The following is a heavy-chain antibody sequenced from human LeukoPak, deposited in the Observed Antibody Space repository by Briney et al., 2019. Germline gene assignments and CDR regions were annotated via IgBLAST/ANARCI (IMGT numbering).Heavy chain of an antibody. V-gene: IGHV1-8*01. Sequence: EASVKVSCKASGYTFTSYDINWVRQATGQGLEWMGWMNPNSGNTGYAQKFQGRVTMTRNTSISTAYMELSSLRSEDTAVYYCARVQSERYDIDYYYGMDVWAKGPRSPSP. CDR2: MNPNSGNT. D-gene: IGHD3-9*01. J-gene: IGHJ6*02. CDR1: GYTFTSYD. CDR3: ARVQSERYDIDYYYGMDV.